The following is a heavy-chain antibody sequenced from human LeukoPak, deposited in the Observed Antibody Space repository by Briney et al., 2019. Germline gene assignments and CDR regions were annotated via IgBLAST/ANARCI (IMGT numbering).Heavy chain of an antibody. CDR2: IYHSGST. V-gene: IGHV4-4*09. J-gene: IGHJ4*02. CDR3: ARAYYYDSSGYDSREYFDY. CDR1: GGSISSYY. Sequence: PSETLSLTCTVSGGSISSYYWSWIRQPPGKGLEWIGYIYHSGSTYYNPSLKSRVTISVDRSKNQFSLKLSSVTAADTAVYYCARAYYYDSSGYDSREYFDYWGQGTLVTVSS. D-gene: IGHD3-22*01.